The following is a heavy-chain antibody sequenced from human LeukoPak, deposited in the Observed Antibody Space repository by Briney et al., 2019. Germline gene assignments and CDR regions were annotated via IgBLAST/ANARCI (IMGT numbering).Heavy chain of an antibody. D-gene: IGHD1-26*01. CDR1: GGSISSSSYY. CDR2: IYYSGST. CDR3: ASHRTREEPGPLDI. V-gene: IGHV4-39*07. J-gene: IGHJ3*02. Sequence: SETLSLTCTVSGGSISSSSYYWGWIRQPPGKGLEWIGSIYYSGSTYYNPSLKSRVTISVDTSKNQFSLKLSSVTAADTAVYYCASHRTREEPGPLDIWGQGTMVTVSS.